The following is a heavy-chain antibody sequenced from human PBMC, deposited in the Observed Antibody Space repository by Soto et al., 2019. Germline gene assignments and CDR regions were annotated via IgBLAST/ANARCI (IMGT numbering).Heavy chain of an antibody. Sequence: SETLSLTCTVSGGSISSYYWRWIRQPPGKGLEWIGYIYYSGSTNYNPSLKSRVTISVYTSKNQFSLKLSSVTAADTAVYYCARALAHWFDPWGQGTLVTVAS. CDR1: GGSISSYY. CDR2: IYYSGST. V-gene: IGHV4-59*01. J-gene: IGHJ5*02. CDR3: ARALAHWFDP.